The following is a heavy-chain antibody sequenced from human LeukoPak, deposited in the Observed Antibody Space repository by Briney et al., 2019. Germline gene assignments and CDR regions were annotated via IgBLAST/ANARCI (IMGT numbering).Heavy chain of an antibody. D-gene: IGHD2-2*01. CDR2: IYYSGST. CDR3: ARGVRSTSWGYYYGMDV. CDR1: GGSISSYY. V-gene: IGHV4-59*01. Sequence: SETLSLTCTVSGGSISSYYWSWIRQPPGKGLEWIGYIYYSGSTNYNPSLKIRVTISVDTSKNQFSLKLSSVTAADTAVYYCARGVRSTSWGYYYGMDVWGKGTTVTVSS. J-gene: IGHJ6*04.